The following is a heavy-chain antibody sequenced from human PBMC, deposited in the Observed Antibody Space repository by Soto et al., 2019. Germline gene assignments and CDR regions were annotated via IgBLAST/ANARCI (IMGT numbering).Heavy chain of an antibody. CDR1: GFTFSTYS. J-gene: IGHJ4*02. V-gene: IGHV3-48*01. D-gene: IGHD4-17*01. CDR3: AKSPSYYGDFDY. CDR2: ISSSSSTI. Sequence: PGGSLRLSCAASGFTFSTYSMNWVRQAPGKGLEWVSYISSSSSTIFYTDSVKGRFTVSRDNAKNSLYLQMNSLRAEDTALYYCAKSPSYYGDFDYWGQGTLVTVSS.